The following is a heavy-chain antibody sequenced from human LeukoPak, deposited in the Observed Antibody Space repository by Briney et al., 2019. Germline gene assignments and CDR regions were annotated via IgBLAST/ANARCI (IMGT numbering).Heavy chain of an antibody. CDR2: ISWNSGSI. J-gene: IGHJ6*02. D-gene: IGHD6-13*01. CDR3: AKDTATGIAAAGFRDGMDV. CDR1: GFTFDDYA. Sequence: PGGSLRLSCAASGFTFDDYAMHWVREAPGKGLGWVSGISWNSGSIGYADSVKGRFTISRDNAKNSLYLQMNSLRAEDTALYYCAKDTATGIAAAGFRDGMDVWGQGTTVTVSS. V-gene: IGHV3-9*01.